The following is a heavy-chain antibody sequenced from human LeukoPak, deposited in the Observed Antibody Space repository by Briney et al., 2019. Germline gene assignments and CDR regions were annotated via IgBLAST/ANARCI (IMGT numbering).Heavy chain of an antibody. Sequence: ASVKVSCKASGGTFSSYAISWVRQAPGQGLEWMGWINPNSGGTNYAQKFQGRVTMTRDTSISTAYMELSRLRSDDTAVYYCARDDGSAQIDYWGQGTLVTVSS. CDR3: ARDDGSAQIDY. V-gene: IGHV1-2*02. CDR2: INPNSGGT. D-gene: IGHD6-25*01. J-gene: IGHJ4*02. CDR1: GGTFSSYA.